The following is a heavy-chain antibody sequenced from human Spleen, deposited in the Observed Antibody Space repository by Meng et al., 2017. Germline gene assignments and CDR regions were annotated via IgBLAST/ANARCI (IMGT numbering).Heavy chain of an antibody. Sequence: QLQLQESGPGLGRPSETLSLICTVSGDSISSSNYYWGWIRQPPGKGLEWIGSMYYSGNIYYNPSLKSRVTISVDTSKNQFSLKVSSVTAADTAVFYCARWRTGSYYFDYWGQGTLVTVSS. CDR3: ARWRTGSYYFDY. CDR1: GDSISSSNYY. J-gene: IGHJ4*02. CDR2: MYYSGNI. D-gene: IGHD1-26*01. V-gene: IGHV4-39*01.